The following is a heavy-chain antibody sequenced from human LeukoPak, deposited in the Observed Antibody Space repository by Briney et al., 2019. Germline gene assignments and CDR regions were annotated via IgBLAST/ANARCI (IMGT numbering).Heavy chain of an antibody. Sequence: SVKFSCKASGFSFTTSAVQWVRQARGQRLEWIGWIVVGSGNTNYAQKFQERVTITRDMSSTTAYLELSSLSSEDTAVYFCAADLPYSNYGPLDFWGQGTLVTVSS. D-gene: IGHD4-11*01. V-gene: IGHV1-58*01. J-gene: IGHJ4*02. CDR2: IVVGSGNT. CDR3: AADLPYSNYGPLDF. CDR1: GFSFTTSA.